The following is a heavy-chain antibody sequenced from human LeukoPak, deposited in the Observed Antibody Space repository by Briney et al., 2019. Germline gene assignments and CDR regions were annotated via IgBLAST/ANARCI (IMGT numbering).Heavy chain of an antibody. CDR2: IYSDGST. V-gene: IGHV3-66*01. Sequence: GGSLRLFCAASGGTVSDNYMSWVRQAPGRGLEWVSVIYSDGSTYYADSVKGRFTISRDNSKNTVYLQMNSLRAEDTAVYYCARDPGYSYGYDYWGQGTLVTVSS. J-gene: IGHJ4*02. D-gene: IGHD5-18*01. CDR3: ARDPGYSYGYDY. CDR1: GGTVSDNY.